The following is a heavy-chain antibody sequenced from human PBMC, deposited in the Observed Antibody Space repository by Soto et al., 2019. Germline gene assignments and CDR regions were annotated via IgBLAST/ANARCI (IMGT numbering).Heavy chain of an antibody. CDR1: GGSIRNNIYY. CDR2: VHYSGST. CDR3: ARQHYYDSSGYYTWN. J-gene: IGHJ4*02. V-gene: IGHV4-39*01. D-gene: IGHD3-22*01. Sequence: QLQLQESGPGLVKPSETLSLTCSVSGGSIRNNIYYWGWIRQPPGKGLEWIATVHYSGSTYYTPSLKSRVTISADTSNNQFSLRLISVTAADTAVYYCARQHYYDSSGYYTWNWGQGTLVTVSS.